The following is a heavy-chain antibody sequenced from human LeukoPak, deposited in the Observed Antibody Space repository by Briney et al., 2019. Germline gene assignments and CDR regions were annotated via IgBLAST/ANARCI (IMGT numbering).Heavy chain of an antibody. J-gene: IGHJ4*02. CDR1: GYTLTELS. D-gene: IGHD3-10*01. CDR3: ATWGSPGGRVIIPFDY. CDR2: FDPEDGET. V-gene: IGHV1-24*01. Sequence: GASVKVSCKVSGYTLTELSMHWVRQAPGKGLEWMGGFDPEDGETIYAQKFQGRVTMTEDTSTDTAYMELSSLRSEDTAVYYCATWGSPGGRVIIPFDYWGQGTLVTVSS.